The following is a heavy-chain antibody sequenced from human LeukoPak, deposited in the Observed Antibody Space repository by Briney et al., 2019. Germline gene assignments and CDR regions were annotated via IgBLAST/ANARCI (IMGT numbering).Heavy chain of an antibody. CDR3: ARYCSGGDCYSRAFDY. V-gene: IGHV4-61*01. D-gene: IGHD2-15*01. J-gene: IGHJ4*02. CDR1: SGSVSSGSYY. Sequence: SETLSLTCTVSSGSVSSGSYYWTWVRQPPGKGLEWIGYSHSSGSTSYNPSLNSRVTISVDTSKNQFSLNLRSVTAADTAVYYCARYCSGGDCYSRAFDYWGQGTLVTVSS. CDR2: SHSSGST.